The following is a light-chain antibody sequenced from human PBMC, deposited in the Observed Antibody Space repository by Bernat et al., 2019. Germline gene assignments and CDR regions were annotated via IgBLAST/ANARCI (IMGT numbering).Light chain of an antibody. V-gene: IGLV1-40*01. CDR1: SSNIGAGFD. Sequence: QSVLTQSPSVAGAPGQRVTISCSGSSSNIGAGFDVHWYQQLPGTAPKLLIYGNFNRPSGVPDRFSCSKSSTSASLAITGLQAEDEADYYCQSYDSGLTSSVFGGGTKLTVL. CDR2: GNF. CDR3: QSYDSGLTSSV. J-gene: IGLJ3*02.